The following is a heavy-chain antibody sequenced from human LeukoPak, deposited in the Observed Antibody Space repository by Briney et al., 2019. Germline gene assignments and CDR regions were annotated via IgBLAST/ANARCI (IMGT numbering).Heavy chain of an antibody. Sequence: PSQTLSLTCAVSGGSISSGGYSWSWIRQPPGKGLEWIGYIYYSGSTYYNPSLKSRVTISVDTSKNQFSLKLSSVTAADTAVYYCAQGGYDYYYYYYMDVWGKGTTVTVSS. CDR2: IYYSGST. CDR1: GGSISSGGYS. CDR3: AQGGYDYYYYYYMDV. J-gene: IGHJ6*03. V-gene: IGHV4-30-4*07. D-gene: IGHD5-12*01.